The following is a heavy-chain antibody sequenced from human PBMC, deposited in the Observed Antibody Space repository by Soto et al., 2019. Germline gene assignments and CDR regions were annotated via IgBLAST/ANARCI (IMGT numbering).Heavy chain of an antibody. CDR1: GYTFTGYY. CDR2: INPNSGGT. Sequence: ASVKVSCKASGYTFTGYYMHWVRQAPGQGLEWMGWINPNSGGTNYAQKFQGRVTMTRDTSISTAYMELSRLRSDDTAVYYCARDGGYCSSTSCYTGIFAFDIWGQGTMVTVSS. J-gene: IGHJ3*02. D-gene: IGHD2-2*02. CDR3: ARDGGYCSSTSCYTGIFAFDI. V-gene: IGHV1-2*02.